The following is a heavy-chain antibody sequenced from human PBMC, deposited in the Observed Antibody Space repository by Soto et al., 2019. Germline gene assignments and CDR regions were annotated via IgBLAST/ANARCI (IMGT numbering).Heavy chain of an antibody. CDR1: GFTFSSYA. Sequence: EMQLLESGGGLVQPGGSLRLSCAASGFTFSSYAMSWVRQAPGKGLEWVSAISGSGGSTYYADSVKGRFTISRDNSKNTLYLQMNSLRAEDTAVYYCAKQTTVTTLPGYWGQGTLVTVSS. CDR3: AKQTTVTTLPGY. J-gene: IGHJ4*02. CDR2: ISGSGGST. D-gene: IGHD4-17*01. V-gene: IGHV3-23*01.